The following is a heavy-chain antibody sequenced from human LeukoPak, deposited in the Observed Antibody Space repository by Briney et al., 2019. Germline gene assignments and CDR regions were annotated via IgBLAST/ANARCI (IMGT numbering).Heavy chain of an antibody. J-gene: IGHJ4*02. CDR2: IRYDGSNT. V-gene: IGHV3-30*02. Sequence: PGGSLRLSCAASGFPFSSYGMFWVRQAPGKGLEWLAYIRYDGSNTKYADSVKGRFTISRDNSKNTLDLQMNSLRAEDTAVYYCVKEGAYFFDSWGQGTLVTVSS. CDR3: VKEGAYFFDS. CDR1: GFPFSSYG. D-gene: IGHD3-16*01.